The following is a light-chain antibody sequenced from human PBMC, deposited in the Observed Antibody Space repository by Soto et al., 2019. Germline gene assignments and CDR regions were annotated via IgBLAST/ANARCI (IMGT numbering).Light chain of an antibody. J-gene: IGKJ3*01. CDR2: GAS. CDR1: QSVSSNN. CDR3: QLYGRSPFT. Sequence: EIVLTQSPGTLSLSPGERATLSCRASQSVSSNNLAWYQQRPGQAPRVVIYGASTRATGIPERFSGSGSGTDFTLTISRLEPEDFSVYYCQLYGRSPFTFGPGTKVDIK. V-gene: IGKV3-20*01.